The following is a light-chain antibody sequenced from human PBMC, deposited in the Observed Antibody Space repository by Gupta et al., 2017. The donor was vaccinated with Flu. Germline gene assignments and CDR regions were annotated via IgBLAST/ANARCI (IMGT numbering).Light chain of an antibody. CDR2: DVT. J-gene: IGLJ1*01. CDR3: SSYTSGSTFYV. CDR1: SDS. V-gene: IGLV2-14*04. Sequence: SDSVSWYQQHPDKAPKLIIFDVTNRPSGVSSRFSGSKSGNTASLTISGLQAEDETDYYCSSYTSGSTFYVFGTGTKVTV.